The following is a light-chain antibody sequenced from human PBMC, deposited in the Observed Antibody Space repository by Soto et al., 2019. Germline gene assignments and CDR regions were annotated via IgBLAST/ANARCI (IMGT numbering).Light chain of an antibody. J-gene: IGKJ4*01. CDR1: QDINNY. V-gene: IGKV1-33*01. CDR2: DAS. Sequence: DIQMTQSPSSLSASVGDRVTISCQASQDINNYLNWYQQKPGKAPKLLIYDASKLETGVPSRFSGSGSGTDFTFTISSLQPEDIATYYCQQYVELPPTFGGGNKVEIK. CDR3: QQYVELPPT.